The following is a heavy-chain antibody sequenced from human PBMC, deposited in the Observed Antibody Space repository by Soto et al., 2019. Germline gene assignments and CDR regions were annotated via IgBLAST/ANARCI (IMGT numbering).Heavy chain of an antibody. Sequence: ASVKVSCKASGYTFTSYGISWVRQAPGQGLEWMGWISAYNGNTNYAQKLQGRVIMTTDTSTSTAYMELRSLRSDDTAVYYCARDRQGLQQQLVHYYYGMDVWGQGTTVTVS. D-gene: IGHD6-13*01. CDR2: ISAYNGNT. CDR1: GYTFTSYG. CDR3: ARDRQGLQQQLVHYYYGMDV. V-gene: IGHV1-18*04. J-gene: IGHJ6*02.